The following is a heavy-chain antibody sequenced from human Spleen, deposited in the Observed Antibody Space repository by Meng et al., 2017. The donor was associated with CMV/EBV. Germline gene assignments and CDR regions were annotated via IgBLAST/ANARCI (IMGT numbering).Heavy chain of an antibody. CDR2: IKQDGSEK. J-gene: IGHJ6*02. V-gene: IGHV3-7*01. Sequence: GESLKISCAASGFTFSSYCMGWVRQAPGKGLEWVANIKQDGSEKYYVDSVKGRFTISRDNAKNSLYLQMNSLRAEDTAVYYCARAIAARPVYYYGMDVWGQGTTVTVSS. CDR1: GFTFSSYC. D-gene: IGHD6-6*01. CDR3: ARAIAARPVYYYGMDV.